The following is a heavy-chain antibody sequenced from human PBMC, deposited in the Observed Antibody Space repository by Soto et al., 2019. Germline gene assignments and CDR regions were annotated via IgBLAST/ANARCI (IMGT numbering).Heavy chain of an antibody. Sequence: QVQLVQSGAEVKKPGASVKVSCKASGYTFTSYDINWVRQATGQGLEWMGWMNPNSGNTGYAQKFQGRVTMTRNTSISTADMELSSLRSEDTAVYYCARWTTYDFWSGRAPFDPWGQGTLVTVSS. D-gene: IGHD3-3*01. J-gene: IGHJ5*02. CDR1: GYTFTSYD. CDR3: ARWTTYDFWSGRAPFDP. V-gene: IGHV1-8*01. CDR2: MNPNSGNT.